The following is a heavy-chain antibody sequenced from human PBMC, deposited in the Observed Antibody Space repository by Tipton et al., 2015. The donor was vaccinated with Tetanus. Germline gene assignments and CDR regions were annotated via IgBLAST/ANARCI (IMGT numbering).Heavy chain of an antibody. V-gene: IGHV4-39*02. J-gene: IGHJ4*02. D-gene: IGHD5/OR15-5a*01. CDR1: GGSMSGSGHY. Sequence: TLSLTCIVSGGSMSGSGHYGAWVRQSPGKGLEWIGSVSYTGRPYYSPSLKSRVTMSVDTSKKDFSVRLGSVTAADTAVYYCARLREIVSRSGWAFDYWGQGILVTVSS. CDR2: VSYTGRP. CDR3: ARLREIVSRSGWAFDY.